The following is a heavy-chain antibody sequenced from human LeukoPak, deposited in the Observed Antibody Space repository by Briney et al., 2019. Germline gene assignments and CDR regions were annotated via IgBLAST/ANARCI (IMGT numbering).Heavy chain of an antibody. V-gene: IGHV4-59*08. CDR3: ARPHQLLDGGAFDI. CDR2: IYYSGST. Sequence: SETLSLTCTVSGGSISSYYWSWIRQPPGKGLEWIGYIYYSGSTNYNPSLKSRVTISVDTSKNQFSLKLSSVTAADTAVYYCARPHQLLDGGAFDIWGQGTMVTVSS. J-gene: IGHJ3*02. CDR1: GGSISSYY. D-gene: IGHD2-2*01.